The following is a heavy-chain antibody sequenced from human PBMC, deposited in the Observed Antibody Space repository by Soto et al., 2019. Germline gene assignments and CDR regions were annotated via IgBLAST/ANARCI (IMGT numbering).Heavy chain of an antibody. CDR2: ISYDGSNK. D-gene: IGHD3-22*01. CDR1: GFTFSSYG. V-gene: IGHV3-30*18. CDR3: AKAMYYYDSSGYSAFDI. Sequence: GGSLRLSCAASGFTFSSYGMHRVRQAPGKGLEWVAVISYDGSNKYYADSVKGRFTISRDNSKNTLYLQMNSLRAEDTAVYYCAKAMYYYDSSGYSAFDIWGQGTMVTVSS. J-gene: IGHJ3*02.